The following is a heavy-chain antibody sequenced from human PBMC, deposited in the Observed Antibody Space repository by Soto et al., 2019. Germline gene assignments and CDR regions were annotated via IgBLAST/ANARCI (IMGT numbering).Heavy chain of an antibody. J-gene: IGHJ6*02. CDR3: ARWGRGLTGTTFFYYYYGMDV. V-gene: IGHV4-39*01. CDR2: IYYSGST. D-gene: IGHD1-7*01. CDR1: GGSISSSSYY. Sequence: SLTCTVSGGSISSSSYYWGWIRQPPGKGLEWIGSIYYSGSTYYNPSLKSRVTISVDTSKNQFSLKLSSVTAADTAVYYCARWGRGLTGTTFFYYYYGMDVWGQGTTVTVSS.